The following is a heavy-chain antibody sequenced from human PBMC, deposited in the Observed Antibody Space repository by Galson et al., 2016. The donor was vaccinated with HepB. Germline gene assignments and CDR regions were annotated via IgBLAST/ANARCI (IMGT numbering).Heavy chain of an antibody. J-gene: IGHJ6*04. Sequence: SLRLSCAVSGFTFSDYYVSWIRQAPGTGPEWVSYISSISSHPNYGDSVKGRFTISRDNANNSVDLQMNSLRPDDTAVYYCAATQYDFLRGDVWGKGTTVTVSS. D-gene: IGHD3-3*01. CDR3: AATQYDFLRGDV. CDR2: ISSISSHP. CDR1: GFTFSDYY. V-gene: IGHV3-11*06.